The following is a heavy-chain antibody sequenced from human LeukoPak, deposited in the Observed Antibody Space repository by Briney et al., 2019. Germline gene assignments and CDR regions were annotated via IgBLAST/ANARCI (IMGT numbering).Heavy chain of an antibody. D-gene: IGHD2-2*01. CDR2: IYPGDSET. J-gene: IGHJ4*02. CDR3: ARQYASFDY. CDR1: GYTFTSYW. V-gene: IGHV5-51*01. Sequence: GESLKISCKGSGYTFTSYWIGWVRQMPGKGLEWMGIIYPGDSETRYSPSFQGQVTFSAAKSITTAYLQWSSLKASDTAIYYCARQYASFDYWGQGTLVTVSS.